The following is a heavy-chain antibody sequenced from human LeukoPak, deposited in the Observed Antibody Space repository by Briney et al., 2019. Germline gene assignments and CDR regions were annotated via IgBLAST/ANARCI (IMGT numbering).Heavy chain of an antibody. CDR2: IYYSGST. CDR1: GGSITNGGYY. Sequence: PTETLSLTCTVSGGSITNGGYYWSWIRQPPGKGLEWIGYIYYSGSTNYNPSLKSRVTISIDTSKNQFSLKLSSVTAADTAVYYCARERYYGSGSYLEIDYWGQGTLVTVSS. D-gene: IGHD3-10*01. CDR3: ARERYYGSGSYLEIDY. V-gene: IGHV4-61*08. J-gene: IGHJ4*02.